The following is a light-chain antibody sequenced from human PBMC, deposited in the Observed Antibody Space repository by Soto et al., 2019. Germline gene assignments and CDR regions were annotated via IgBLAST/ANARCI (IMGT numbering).Light chain of an antibody. Sequence: EIVMTQSPATLSVSPGERATISCRASQSVGTNLAWYRHKPGQAPRLLIYGASTRATGIPARISGSGSGTEFSLTISSLQSEDLAFYYCQQYDNWPPLTFGGGTKVEIK. CDR3: QQYDNWPPLT. V-gene: IGKV3-15*01. J-gene: IGKJ4*01. CDR2: GAS. CDR1: QSVGTN.